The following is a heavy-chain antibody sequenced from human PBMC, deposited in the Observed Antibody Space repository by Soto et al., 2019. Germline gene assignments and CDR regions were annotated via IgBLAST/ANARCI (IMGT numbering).Heavy chain of an antibody. V-gene: IGHV4-59*12. D-gene: IGHD3-3*01. J-gene: IGHJ4*02. Sequence: QVQLQESGPGLVKPSETLSLTCTVSGGSISNYYWSWVRQPPGKGLQWIGYIYYSGSTYYNPSLKSRVTISVDTSKNQFSLKLSSVTAADTAVYYCARKTVIFGVVVFDYWGQGTLVTVSS. CDR3: ARKTVIFGVVVFDY. CDR2: IYYSGST. CDR1: GGSISNYY.